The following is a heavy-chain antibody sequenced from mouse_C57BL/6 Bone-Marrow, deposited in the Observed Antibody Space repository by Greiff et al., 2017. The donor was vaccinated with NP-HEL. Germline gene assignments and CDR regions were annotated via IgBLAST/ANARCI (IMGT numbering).Heavy chain of an antibody. D-gene: IGHD2-13*01. CDR1: GYTFTNYW. CDR3: SRGDGHDGVDWFAY. J-gene: IGHJ3*01. Sequence: QVQLQQSGAELVRPGTSVKMSCKASGYTFTNYWIGWAKQRPGHGLEWIGDIYPGGGYTNYNEKFKGKATLTADKSSSTAYMQFSSLTSEDSANYYGSRGDGHDGVDWFAYWGQGTLVTVSA. V-gene: IGHV1-63*01. CDR2: IYPGGGYT.